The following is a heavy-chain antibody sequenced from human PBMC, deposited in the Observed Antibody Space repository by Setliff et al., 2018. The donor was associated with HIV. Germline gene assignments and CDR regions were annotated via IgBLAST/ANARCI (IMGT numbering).Heavy chain of an antibody. CDR3: AAAPSYYDILTGYYNKDYYYGMDV. D-gene: IGHD3-9*01. CDR2: INPAGNPT. J-gene: IGHJ6*02. CDR1: GYTFTSDY. Sequence: ASVKVSCKASGYTFTSDYIHWVRQAPGQGLEWMGIINPAGNPTSYAQKFQGRLTMTRDTSTNTVYMELSSLRSEDTAVYYCAAAPSYYDILTGYYNKDYYYGMDVWGQGTTVTVSS. V-gene: IGHV1-46*01.